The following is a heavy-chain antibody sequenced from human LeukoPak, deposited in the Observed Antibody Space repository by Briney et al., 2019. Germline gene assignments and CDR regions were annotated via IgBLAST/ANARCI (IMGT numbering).Heavy chain of an antibody. CDR2: ISAYNGNT. CDR3: ARGEGDILTGYYSPSLDY. CDR1: GYTFTSYG. D-gene: IGHD3-9*01. Sequence: ASVKVSCKASGYTFTSYGISWVRQAPGQGLEWMGWISAYNGNTNYAQKLQGRVTMTRDMSTSTVYMELSSLRSEDTAVYYCARGEGDILTGYYSPSLDYWGQGTLVTVSS. J-gene: IGHJ4*02. V-gene: IGHV1-18*01.